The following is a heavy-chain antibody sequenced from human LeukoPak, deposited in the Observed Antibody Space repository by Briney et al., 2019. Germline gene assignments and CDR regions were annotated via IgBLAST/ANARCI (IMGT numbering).Heavy chain of an antibody. J-gene: IGHJ4*02. CDR3: ARDEPYSSGWYGRY. D-gene: IGHD6-19*01. V-gene: IGHV3-20*04. CDR1: GFTFDDYG. Sequence: RPGGSLRLSCAASGFTFDDYGMSWVRQAPGKGLESVSGINWNGGSTGYADSGKGRFTISRDNAKNSLYLQMNSLRAEDTAVYYCARDEPYSSGWYGRYWGQGTLVTVSS. CDR2: INWNGGST.